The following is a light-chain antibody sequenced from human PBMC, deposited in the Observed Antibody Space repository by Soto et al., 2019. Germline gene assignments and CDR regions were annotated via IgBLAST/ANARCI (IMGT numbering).Light chain of an antibody. CDR2: DVS. J-gene: IGKJ1*01. Sequence: DIQMSQSPSTLSASVGDRVTITCRASQSISSWLAWYQQKPGKAPKLLIYDVSSLERGVPSRFSGSGSGTEFTLTISSLQPDDSATYYCQQCNSFWTFGQGTKVDIK. CDR1: QSISSW. V-gene: IGKV1-5*01. CDR3: QQCNSFWT.